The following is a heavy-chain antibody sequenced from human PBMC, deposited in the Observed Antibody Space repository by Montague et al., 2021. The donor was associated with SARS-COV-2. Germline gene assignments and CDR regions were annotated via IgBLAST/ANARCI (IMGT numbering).Heavy chain of an antibody. V-gene: IGHV4-34*01. Sequence: SETLSLTCAVYGGSFSDYKWTWIRQSPGKGLEWLGQISHSGSTNYNPSLKGRVTISVDTSKNQFSLKLSSVTAADTAVYYCARVRYYGSGTSLGMDVWGQGTTVTVSS. J-gene: IGHJ6*02. CDR1: GGSFSDYK. D-gene: IGHD3-10*01. CDR2: ISHSGST. CDR3: ARVRYYGSGTSLGMDV.